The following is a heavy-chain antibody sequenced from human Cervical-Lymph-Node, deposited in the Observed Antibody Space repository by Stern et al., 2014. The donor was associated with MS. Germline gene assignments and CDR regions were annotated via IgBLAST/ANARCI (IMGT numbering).Heavy chain of an antibody. CDR2: IYHTGDA. CDR1: RGSIITDDYY. V-gene: IGHV4-31*03. Sequence: VQLLESGPGLVKPSQTLSLTCTVSRGSIITDDYYWSWVRPFPGRGLLWIGYIYHTGDAYYSPTLESRVNMSVDTSTNQFSLRLRSVTAADTAVYFCARLARGLDSWGQGTPVIVSS. CDR3: ARLARGLDS. J-gene: IGHJ4*02.